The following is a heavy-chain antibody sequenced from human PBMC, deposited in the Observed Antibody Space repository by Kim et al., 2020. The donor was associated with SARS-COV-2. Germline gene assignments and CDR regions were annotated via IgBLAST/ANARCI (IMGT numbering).Heavy chain of an antibody. Sequence: GGSLRLSCAASGFTFSSYALSWVRQAPGKGLEWVSAISGSGGSTYYEDSVKGRFTISRDNSQNTLYLQMNSLRVEDTAIYYCAKAAAIYNWFDHWGQGTLVTVSS. D-gene: IGHD6-13*01. CDR2: ISGSGGST. CDR1: GFTFSSYA. J-gene: IGHJ5*02. CDR3: AKAAAIYNWFDH. V-gene: IGHV3-23*01.